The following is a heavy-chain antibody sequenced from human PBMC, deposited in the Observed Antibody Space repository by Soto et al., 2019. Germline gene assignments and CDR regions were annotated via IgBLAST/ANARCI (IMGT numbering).Heavy chain of an antibody. J-gene: IGHJ6*02. CDR1: GGSISSADYY. D-gene: IGHD2-2*01. CDR2: IYYSGTT. Sequence: LSLTCTVSGGSISSADYYWSWIRQPPGKGLEWIGYIYYSGTTYYNPSLKSRVTISVDTSKNQFSLNLSSVTAADTAVYYCARGRYQLLNGSHYYYYGMDVWGQGTTVTVSS. CDR3: ARGRYQLLNGSHYYYYGMDV. V-gene: IGHV4-30-4*01.